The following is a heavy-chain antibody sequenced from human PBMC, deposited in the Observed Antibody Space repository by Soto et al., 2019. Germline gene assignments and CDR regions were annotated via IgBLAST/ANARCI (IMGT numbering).Heavy chain of an antibody. V-gene: IGHV1-69*13. CDR3: ARVRCFNGLCHTADYGMDV. J-gene: IGHJ6*02. CDR2: IIPISGTT. Sequence: SVKVSCKASGDVFRSYGINWVRQAPGQGLEWMGGIIPISGTTNYAQKFQGRVAITADESTDTVYMELSRLRSEDTAVYFCARVRCFNGLCHTADYGMDVWGQGTTVTVSS. CDR1: GDVFRSYG. D-gene: IGHD2-8*01.